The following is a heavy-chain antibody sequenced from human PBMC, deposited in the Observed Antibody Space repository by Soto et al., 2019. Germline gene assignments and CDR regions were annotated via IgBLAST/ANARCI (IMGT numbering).Heavy chain of an antibody. CDR2: VSSTGSS. D-gene: IGHD6-13*01. J-gene: IGHJ5*02. CDR3: ARGVPAAGTDWFDP. CDR1: GGSISNYY. V-gene: IGHV4-4*07. Sequence: ESLSLTCTVSGGSISNYYWSWIRQSAEKRLEWIGRVSSTGSSYYNPYLKSRVTISVDTSKNQVSLNLTSVTAADTAVYYCARGVPAAGTDWFDPWGQGNLVTVSS.